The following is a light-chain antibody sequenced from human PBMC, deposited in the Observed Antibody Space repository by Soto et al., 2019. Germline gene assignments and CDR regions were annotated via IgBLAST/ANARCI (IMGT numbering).Light chain of an antibody. CDR2: DVS. CDR3: SSYTSSSTLVV. Sequence: QSALTQPASVSGSPGQSITISCTGTSSDVGGYNYVSWYQQHPGKAPKLIIYDVSNRPSGGSNRVSGSKSGNTASLTISGLQAEDEADYYCSSYTSSSTLVVFGGGTKVTVL. CDR1: SSDVGGYNY. J-gene: IGLJ2*01. V-gene: IGLV2-14*01.